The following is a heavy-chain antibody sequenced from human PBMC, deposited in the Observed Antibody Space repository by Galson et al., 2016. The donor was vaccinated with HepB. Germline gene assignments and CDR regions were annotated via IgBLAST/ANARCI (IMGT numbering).Heavy chain of an antibody. J-gene: IGHJ4*02. Sequence: SLRLSCAVSGFAFSDSYMSWIRQAPGKGLEWVSHISESGRTTYYADSVKDRFTISRDNAKKSLYLHMTSLRAYDTAVYYCARAQKTWIHLWLDYWGQGTPVTVSS. CDR1: GFAFSDSY. D-gene: IGHD5-18*01. CDR2: ISESGRTT. V-gene: IGHV3-11*04. CDR3: ARAQKTWIHLWLDY.